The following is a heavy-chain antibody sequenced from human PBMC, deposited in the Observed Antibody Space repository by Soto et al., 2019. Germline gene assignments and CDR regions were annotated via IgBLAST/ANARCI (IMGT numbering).Heavy chain of an antibody. CDR2: ISAYNGNT. V-gene: IGHV1-18*01. CDR3: ARQVYSSSRSHYYGMDV. Sequence: QVQLVQSGAEVKNPGASVKVSCKASGYTFTSYGISWVRQAPGQGLEWMGWISAYNGNTNYAQKLQGRVTMTTDTSTSTAYMELRSLRSDDTAVYYCARQVYSSSRSHYYGMDVWGQGTTVTVSS. CDR1: GYTFTSYG. J-gene: IGHJ6*02. D-gene: IGHD6-6*01.